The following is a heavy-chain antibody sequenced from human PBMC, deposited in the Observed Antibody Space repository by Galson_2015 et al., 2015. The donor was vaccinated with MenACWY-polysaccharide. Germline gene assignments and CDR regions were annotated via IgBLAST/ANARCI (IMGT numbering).Heavy chain of an antibody. CDR1: GFNFRGNG. CDR2: IRYDEISN. Sequence: SLRLSCAASGFNFRGNGMHWVRQAPGKGLEWVALIRYDEISNHYIDAVKGRFSISRDNSKNTLFLQMNTLRAEDTAVYYCARNPTRLDIAASSDWGQGTLVTVSS. CDR3: ARNPTRLDIAASSD. V-gene: IGHV3-30*02. J-gene: IGHJ4*02. D-gene: IGHD6-6*01.